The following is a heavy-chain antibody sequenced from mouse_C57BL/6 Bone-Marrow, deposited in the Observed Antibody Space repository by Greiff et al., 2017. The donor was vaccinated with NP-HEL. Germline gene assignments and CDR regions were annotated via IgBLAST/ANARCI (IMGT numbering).Heavy chain of an antibody. CDR3: ARRLLPYYYAMDY. D-gene: IGHD2-3*01. J-gene: IGHJ4*01. CDR2: ISSGSSTI. V-gene: IGHV5-17*01. CDR1: GFTFSDYG. Sequence: EVQVVESGGGLVKPGGSLKLSCAASGFTFSDYGMHWVRQAPEKGLEWVAYISSGSSTIYYADTVKGRFTISRDNAKNTLFLQMTSLRSEDTAMYYCARRLLPYYYAMDYWGQGTSVTVSS.